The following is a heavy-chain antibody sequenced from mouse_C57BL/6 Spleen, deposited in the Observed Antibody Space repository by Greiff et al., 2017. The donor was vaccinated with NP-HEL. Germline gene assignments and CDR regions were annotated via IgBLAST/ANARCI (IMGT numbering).Heavy chain of an antibody. D-gene: IGHD4-1*01. Sequence: QVQLKQPGAELVKPGASVKLSCKASGYTFTSYWMHWVKQRPGRGLEWIGRIDPNSGGTKYNEKFKSKATLTVDKPSSTAYMQLSSLTSEDSAVYYCAREGGTSWFAYWGQGTLVTVSA. CDR2: IDPNSGGT. V-gene: IGHV1-72*01. CDR3: AREGGTSWFAY. J-gene: IGHJ3*01. CDR1: GYTFTSYW.